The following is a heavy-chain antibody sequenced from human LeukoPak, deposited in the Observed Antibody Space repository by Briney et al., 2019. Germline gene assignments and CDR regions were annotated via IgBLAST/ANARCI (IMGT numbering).Heavy chain of an antibody. CDR1: GFTFDDYA. CDR2: ISWNGATI. J-gene: IGHJ4*02. Sequence: GGSLRLSCAASGFTFDDYAMHWVRQRPGKGLEWVSGISWNGATIDYADSVKGRFTISRDNSKNTLYLQMNSLRAKDTAVYYCARTMTTVTTDFDYWGQGTLVTVSS. D-gene: IGHD4-17*01. V-gene: IGHV3-9*01. CDR3: ARTMTTVTTDFDY.